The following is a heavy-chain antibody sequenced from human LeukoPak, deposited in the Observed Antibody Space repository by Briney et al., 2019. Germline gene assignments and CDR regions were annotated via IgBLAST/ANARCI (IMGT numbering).Heavy chain of an antibody. V-gene: IGHV3-9*01. CDR1: GFTFDDYA. CDR2: ISWNSGSI. J-gene: IGHJ3*02. CDR3: AKVPLSGLDDYGDYGRDDGAFDI. D-gene: IGHD4-17*01. Sequence: GRSLRLSCAASGFTFDDYAMHWVRQAPGKGLGWVSGISWNSGSIGYADSVKGRFTISRDNAKNSLYLQMNSLRAEDTALYYCAKVPLSGLDDYGDYGRDDGAFDIWGQGTMVTVSS.